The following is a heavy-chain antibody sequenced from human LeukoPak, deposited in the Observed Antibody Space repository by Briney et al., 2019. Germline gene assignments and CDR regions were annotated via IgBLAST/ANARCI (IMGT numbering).Heavy chain of an antibody. CDR3: ARGVYLGNGYYFDY. CDR2: IYYSGST. D-gene: IGHD2-8*01. Sequence: SQTLSLTCTVSGGSISSGDYYWSWIRQPPGKGLEWIGYIYYSGSTYYNPSLKSRVTMSVDTSKNQFSVKLNSVIAADTAMYYCARGVYLGNGYYFDYWGQGTLVTVSS. J-gene: IGHJ4*02. CDR1: GGSISSGDYY. V-gene: IGHV4-30-4*08.